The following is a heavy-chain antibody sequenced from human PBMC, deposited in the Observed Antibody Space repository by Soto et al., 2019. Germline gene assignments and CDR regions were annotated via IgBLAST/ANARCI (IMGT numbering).Heavy chain of an antibody. CDR2: IYDSGHT. CDR1: GGSITSSGFW. V-gene: IGHV4-39*01. D-gene: IGHD4-17*01. CDR3: AKRAYGDSHDP. J-gene: IGHJ5*02. Sequence: HLQLQESGPGLVKSSETLSLTCAVSGGSITSSGFWWSWIRQSPEKGLEWIAIIYDSGHTFYNPSLRSRATISADTSKNQFALNLNSVTAADTAVYYCAKRAYGDSHDPWGQGILVTVSS.